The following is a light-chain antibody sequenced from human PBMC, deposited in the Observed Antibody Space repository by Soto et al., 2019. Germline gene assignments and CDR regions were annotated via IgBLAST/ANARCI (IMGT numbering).Light chain of an antibody. CDR1: ASTIGRNY. Sequence: QSVLTQSPSASGTPGQRVTISCSGSASTIGRNYVYWYQQLPGTAPKLLIYRNSQRPSGVPARFSGSKSGTSASLAISLLLSEYEADYYSAASDVYLRALHVSRAGTNLPXL. CDR2: RNS. J-gene: IGLJ1*01. CDR3: AASDVYLRALHV. V-gene: IGLV1-47*01.